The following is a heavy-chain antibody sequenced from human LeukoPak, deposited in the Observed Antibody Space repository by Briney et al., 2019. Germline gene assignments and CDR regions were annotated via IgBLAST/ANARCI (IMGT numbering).Heavy chain of an antibody. CDR1: GGSISSSSYY. CDR3: ARRFDYYASGSLNWFDP. D-gene: IGHD3-10*01. J-gene: IGHJ5*02. V-gene: IGHV4-39*01. CDR2: IYYSGST. Sequence: SETLSLTCAVSGGSISSSSYYWDWIRQPPWKGLEWIGRIYYSGSTYYNPSLKSRVSISVDTSKNQFSLKLNSVTAADTALYYCARRFDYYASGSLNWFDPWGQGTLVTVSS.